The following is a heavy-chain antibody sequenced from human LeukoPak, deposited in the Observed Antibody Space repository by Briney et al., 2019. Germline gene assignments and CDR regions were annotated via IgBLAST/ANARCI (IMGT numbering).Heavy chain of an antibody. CDR1: GFTFSSYS. V-gene: IGHV3-21*01. Sequence: GGSLRPSCAASGFTFSSYSMNWVRQAPGKGLEWVSSISSSSSYIYYADSVKGRFTISRDNAKNSLYLQMNSLRAEDTAVYYCARDIGVGYYFDYWGQGTLVTVSS. D-gene: IGHD6-19*01. CDR3: ARDIGVGYYFDY. CDR2: ISSSSSYI. J-gene: IGHJ4*02.